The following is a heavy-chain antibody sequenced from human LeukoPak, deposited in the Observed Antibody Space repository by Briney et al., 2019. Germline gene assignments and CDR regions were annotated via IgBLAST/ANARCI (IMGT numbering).Heavy chain of an antibody. D-gene: IGHD1-1*01. CDR3: ARLPRDNWNSESMDV. Sequence: PSETLSLTCTVSGGSISSSSYYWGWIRQPPGKGLEWIGSIYYSGSTYYNPSLKSRVTISVDTSKNQFSLKLSSVTAADTAVYYCARLPRDNWNSESMDVWGQGTTVTVSS. CDR2: IYYSGST. V-gene: IGHV4-39*01. CDR1: GGSISSSSYY. J-gene: IGHJ6*02.